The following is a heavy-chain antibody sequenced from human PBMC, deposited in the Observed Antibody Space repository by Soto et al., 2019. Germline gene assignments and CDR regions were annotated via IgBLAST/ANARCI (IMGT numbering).Heavy chain of an antibody. V-gene: IGHV1-69*02. CDR1: GGTFSSYT. CDR3: ARETGTMIVDH. CDR2: IIPILGIA. J-gene: IGHJ4*02. Sequence: QVQLVQSGAEVKKPGSSVKLSCKASGGTFSSYTISWVRQAPGQGLEWMGRIIPILGIANYAQKFQGRVTITADKSASTAYMELSSLRSEDTAVYYCARETGTMIVDHWGQGTLVTVSS. D-gene: IGHD3-22*01.